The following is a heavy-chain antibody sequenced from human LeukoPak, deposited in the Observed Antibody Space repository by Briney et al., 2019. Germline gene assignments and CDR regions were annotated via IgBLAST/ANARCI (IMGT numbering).Heavy chain of an antibody. CDR1: GFTFSSYS. Sequence: GGSLRLSCAASGFTFSSYSMNWVRQAPGKGLVWVSYISSSSSTIYYADSVKGRFTISRDNAKNSLYLQMNSPRAEDTAVYYCARESIVGATTLHYYYYMDVWGKGTTVTVSS. V-gene: IGHV3-48*04. D-gene: IGHD1-26*01. CDR2: ISSSSSTI. J-gene: IGHJ6*03. CDR3: ARESIVGATTLHYYYYMDV.